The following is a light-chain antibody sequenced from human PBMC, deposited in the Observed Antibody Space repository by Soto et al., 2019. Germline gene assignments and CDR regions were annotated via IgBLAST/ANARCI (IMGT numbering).Light chain of an antibody. CDR1: SSDVGGYNY. CDR3: SSYTSSSTRV. J-gene: IGLJ3*02. Sequence: QSALTQPASVSGSPGQSITISCTGTSSDVGGYNYFSWYQQHPGKAPKLMIYEVINRPSGVSNRFSGSKSGNTASLTISGLQAEDEADYYCSSYTSSSTRVFGGGTKLTVL. CDR2: EVI. V-gene: IGLV2-14*01.